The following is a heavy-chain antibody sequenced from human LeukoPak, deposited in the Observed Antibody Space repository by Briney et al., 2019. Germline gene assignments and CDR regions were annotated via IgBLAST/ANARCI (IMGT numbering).Heavy chain of an antibody. J-gene: IGHJ4*02. V-gene: IGHV3-23*01. CDR3: AKTTTGYSSGRYPGWPVDY. Sequence: GGSLRLSCAASGFTFSSYAVSWVRQAPGKGLEWVSVISGSGGGTYYADSVKGRFTISRDNSKNTLYLQINSLSTEDTAVYYCAKTTTGYSSGRYPGWPVDYWGQGTLVTVSS. CDR1: GFTFSSYA. D-gene: IGHD6-19*01. CDR2: ISGSGGGT.